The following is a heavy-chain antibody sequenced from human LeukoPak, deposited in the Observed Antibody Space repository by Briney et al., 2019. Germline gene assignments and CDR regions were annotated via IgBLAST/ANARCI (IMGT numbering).Heavy chain of an antibody. V-gene: IGHV1-69*13. Sequence: ASVKVSCKASGGTFSIYAISWVRHAPGQGLEWGGGIIPIFGTANYAQKCQGRVTITADESTSTAYIELSRLRSEATDVYYCASLTTRSGGSYSTPTGYWGQGTLVTVSS. CDR3: ASLTTRSGGSYSTPTGY. D-gene: IGHD1-26*01. J-gene: IGHJ4*02. CDR2: IIPIFGTA. CDR1: GGTFSIYA.